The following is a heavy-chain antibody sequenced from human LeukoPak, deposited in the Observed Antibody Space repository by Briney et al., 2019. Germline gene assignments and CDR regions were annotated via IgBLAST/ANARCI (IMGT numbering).Heavy chain of an antibody. CDR3: AREYYDFWSGYSNEYFQH. D-gene: IGHD3-3*01. CDR2: ISAYNGNT. Sequence: GASVKVSCKASDYTFTSYGISWGLQAPGQGLEGMGWISAYNGNTNYAQELQGRVTMTTDTSTSTAYMELRSLRSDDTAVYYCAREYYDFWSGYSNEYFQHWGQGTLVTVSS. CDR1: DYTFTSYG. V-gene: IGHV1-18*01. J-gene: IGHJ1*01.